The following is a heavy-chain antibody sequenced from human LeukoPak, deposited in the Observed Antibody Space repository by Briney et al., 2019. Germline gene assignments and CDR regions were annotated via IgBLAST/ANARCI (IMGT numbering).Heavy chain of an antibody. J-gene: IGHJ4*02. V-gene: IGHV1-69*13. CDR1: GGTFSSYA. D-gene: IGHD1-26*01. Sequence: GASVKVSCKASGGTFSSYAISWVRQAPGQGLEWMGGIIPIFGTANYAQKFQGRVTITADESTSTAYMELSSLRSEDTAVYYCARAGPLYSGGFLGLWGQGTLVTVSS. CDR3: ARAGPLYSGGFLGL. CDR2: IIPIFGTA.